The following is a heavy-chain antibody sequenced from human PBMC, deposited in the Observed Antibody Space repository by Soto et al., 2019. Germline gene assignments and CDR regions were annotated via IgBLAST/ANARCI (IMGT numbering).Heavy chain of an antibody. CDR3: AKVDTVMVTGTHSSYYYYYMDV. D-gene: IGHD5-18*01. V-gene: IGHV3-23*01. J-gene: IGHJ6*03. CDR2: ISGSGGRP. Sequence: GGSLRLSCAASGFTFTTYTMSWVRQAPGKGLEWVSVISGSGGRPSYADSVKGRFTISRDNSKNTLYLQMNSLRAEDTAVYYCAKVDTVMVTGTHSSYYYYYMDVWGKGTTVTVSS. CDR1: GFTFTTYT.